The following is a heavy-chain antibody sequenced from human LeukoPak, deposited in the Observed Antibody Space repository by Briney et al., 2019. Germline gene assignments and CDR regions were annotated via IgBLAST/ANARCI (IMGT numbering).Heavy chain of an antibody. D-gene: IGHD4-17*01. CDR3: VVGDYWGAFDI. J-gene: IGHJ3*02. Sequence: PGGSLRLSCAASGFTFSSYWMQWVRQAPGKGLVWVSRINSDGSSTSYADSVKGRFTISRDNAKNTLYLQMNSLRAEDTAVYYCVVGDYWGAFDIWGQGTMVTVSS. CDR2: INSDGSST. CDR1: GFTFSSYW. V-gene: IGHV3-74*01.